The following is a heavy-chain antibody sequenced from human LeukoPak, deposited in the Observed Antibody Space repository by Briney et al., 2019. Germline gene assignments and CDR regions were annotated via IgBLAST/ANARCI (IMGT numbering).Heavy chain of an antibody. D-gene: IGHD3-22*01. CDR3: ARGGYYDSSGSPLDV. CDR2: SSYNYNT. Sequence: SSYNYNTNYAQKLQGRVTINTDTTTSTAYMELRSLRSDDTAVYYCARGGYYDSSGSPLDVWGKGTTVTVSS. J-gene: IGHJ6*04. V-gene: IGHV1-18*01.